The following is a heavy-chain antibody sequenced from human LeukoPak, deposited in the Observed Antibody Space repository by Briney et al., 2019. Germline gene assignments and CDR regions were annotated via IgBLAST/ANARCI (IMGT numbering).Heavy chain of an antibody. CDR2: IIRIFGTA. CDR3: ASVTIFGVVTQPYYYYMDV. D-gene: IGHD3-3*01. Sequence: RASVKVSCKASGYTFTSYGISWVRQAPGQGLEWLGGIIRIFGTANCAQKFQGRVTITADESTSTAYMELSSLRSEDTAVYYCASVTIFGVVTQPYYYYMDVWGKGTTVTVSS. V-gene: IGHV1-69*13. J-gene: IGHJ6*03. CDR1: GYTFTSYG.